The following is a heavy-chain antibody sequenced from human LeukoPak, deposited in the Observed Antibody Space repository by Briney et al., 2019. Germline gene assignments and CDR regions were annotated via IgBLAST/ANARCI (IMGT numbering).Heavy chain of an antibody. CDR3: AREARYCSSTSCFNWFDP. D-gene: IGHD2-2*01. Sequence: PSETLSLTCTVSGGSISSYYWSWIRQPAGKGLEWIGRIYTSGSTNYNPSLKSRVTMSVDTSKNQFSLKLSSVTAADTAVYYCAREARYCSSTSCFNWFDPWGQGTLVTVSS. CDR1: GGSISSYY. V-gene: IGHV4-4*07. J-gene: IGHJ5*02. CDR2: IYTSGST.